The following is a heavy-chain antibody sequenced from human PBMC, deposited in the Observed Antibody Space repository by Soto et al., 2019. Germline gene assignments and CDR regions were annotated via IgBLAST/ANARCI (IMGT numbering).Heavy chain of an antibody. V-gene: IGHV1-69*12. Sequence: QVQLVQSGAEVKKPGSSVKVSCKASGGTFSSYAISWVRQAPGQGLEWMGGIIPIFGTADYAQKFQGRVTFTAAGSTSTAYMELSTLRSEATAVYYCARHVPDAGYDCGMDVWGPGTTVTVSS. D-gene: IGHD2-2*01. CDR2: IIPIFGTA. CDR3: ARHVPDAGYDCGMDV. J-gene: IGHJ6*02. CDR1: GGTFSSYA.